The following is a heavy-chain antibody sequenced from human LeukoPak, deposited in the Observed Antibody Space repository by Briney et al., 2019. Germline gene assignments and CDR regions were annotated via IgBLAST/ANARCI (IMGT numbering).Heavy chain of an antibody. Sequence: SETLSLTCTVSGGSMKNYYWNWIRQPQGKGLEWIGYIFFSGTTRHNPSLSSRLTMSVDTSKNQFSLNLTSVTAADTAVYYCARGGDGYNYGDYWGQGTLVTVSS. D-gene: IGHD5-24*01. CDR3: ARGGDGYNYGDY. V-gene: IGHV4-59*01. J-gene: IGHJ4*02. CDR1: GGSMKNYY. CDR2: IFFSGTT.